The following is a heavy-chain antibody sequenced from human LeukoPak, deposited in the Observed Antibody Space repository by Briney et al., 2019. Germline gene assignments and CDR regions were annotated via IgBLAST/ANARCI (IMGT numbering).Heavy chain of an antibody. CDR3: AKAQPTLISRSFDC. Sequence: GGPFKLPCVAPGFPLSSYGMHWFRQAPAKGLEGVAVISSDGKTEIYADSVRGRFTISRDNSKGTHYLQMNSLRSEDTAVYYCAKAQPTLISRSFDCWGQGALVTVSS. V-gene: IGHV3-30*18. CDR1: GFPLSSYG. J-gene: IGHJ4*02. D-gene: IGHD3-10*01. CDR2: ISSDGKTE.